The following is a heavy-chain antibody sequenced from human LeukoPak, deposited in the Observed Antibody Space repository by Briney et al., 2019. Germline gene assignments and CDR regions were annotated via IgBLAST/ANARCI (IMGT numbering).Heavy chain of an antibody. CDR2: ISSGSSTI. CDR3: ARFLDY. CDR1: GFTFSSYF. V-gene: IGHV3-48*02. Sequence: GGSLSLPCVASGFTFSSYFMNWVRQAPGKGLEWLSYISSGSSTIYYADSVKGRFTISRDNAKNSLYLQMNSPRDEDTAVYYYARFLDYWGKRGLVTVSS. J-gene: IGHJ4*02.